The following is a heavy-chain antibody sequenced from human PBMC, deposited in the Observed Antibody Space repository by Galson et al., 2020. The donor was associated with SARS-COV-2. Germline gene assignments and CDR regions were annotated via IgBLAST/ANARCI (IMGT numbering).Heavy chain of an antibody. D-gene: IGHD3-10*01. CDR3: ARAFLWFGELNLNWFDP. J-gene: IGHJ5*02. V-gene: IGHV4-30-2*01. Sequence: SETLSLTCAVSGGSISSGGYSWSWIRQPPGKGLEWIGYIYHSGSTYYNPSLKSRVTISVDRSKNQFSLKLSSVTAADTAVYYCARAFLWFGELNLNWFDPWGQGTLATVSS. CDR1: GGSISSGGYS. CDR2: IYHSGST.